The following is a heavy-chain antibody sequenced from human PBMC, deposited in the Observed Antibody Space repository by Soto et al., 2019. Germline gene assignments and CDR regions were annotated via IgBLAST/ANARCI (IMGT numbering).Heavy chain of an antibody. CDR2: INHSGST. D-gene: IGHD2-8*01. CDR3: ARGRGYCTNGVCYRIAAAGTSLLVFWFDP. CDR1: GGSFSGYY. J-gene: IGHJ5*02. Sequence: SETLSLTCAVYGGSFSGYYWSWIRQPPGKGLEWIGEINHSGSTNYNPSLKSRVTISVDTSKNQFSLKLSSVTAADTAVYYCARGRGYCTNGVCYRIAAAGTSLLVFWFDPWGQGTLVTVSS. V-gene: IGHV4-34*01.